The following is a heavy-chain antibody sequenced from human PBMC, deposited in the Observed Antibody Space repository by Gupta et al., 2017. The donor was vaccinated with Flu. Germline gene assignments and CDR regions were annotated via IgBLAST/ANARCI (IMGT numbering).Heavy chain of an antibody. J-gene: IGHJ3*02. CDR1: GFIFSDAY. D-gene: IGHD3-16*01. CDR2: CKSHTDGGTT. CDR3: TTDSSGGITFDI. V-gene: IGHV3-15*01. Sequence: EVQLVESGGGLVKPGGSLRLSCAASGFIFSDAYMNRVRQAPGKGLGWVGRCKSHTDGGTTDYSAPVRGRFTISRDDSKNTLFLQMRSLKTEDTAVYFCTTDSSGGITFDIWGQGTMVTVSS.